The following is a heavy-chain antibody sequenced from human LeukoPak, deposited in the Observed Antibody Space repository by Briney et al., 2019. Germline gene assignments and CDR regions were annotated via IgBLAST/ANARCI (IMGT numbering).Heavy chain of an antibody. CDR2: INWNSDSI. J-gene: IGHJ4*02. Sequence: PGGSLRLSCAVSGFTFDDYAMHWVRQVPGKGLEWVSGINWNSDSIGYADSVKGRFTISRDNAKNTLYPQMNSLRVEDTAVYYCVRDWYYAPDYWGQGTLVTVSS. V-gene: IGHV3-9*01. CDR1: GFTFDDYA. CDR3: VRDWYYAPDY. D-gene: IGHD2-2*01.